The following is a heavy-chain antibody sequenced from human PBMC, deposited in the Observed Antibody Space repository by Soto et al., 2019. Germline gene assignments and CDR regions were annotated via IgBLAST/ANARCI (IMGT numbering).Heavy chain of an antibody. Sequence: ASVKVSCKASGYIFTSYDINWVRQAPGQGLEWMGWMNPDSGNTGYALKFQGRVTMTRDTSINTAYMELSSLTSEDTAVYYCARVHMGAHYFDSWGQGXLVTVSS. J-gene: IGHJ4*02. V-gene: IGHV1-8*01. D-gene: IGHD3-16*01. CDR2: MNPDSGNT. CDR1: GYIFTSYD. CDR3: ARVHMGAHYFDS.